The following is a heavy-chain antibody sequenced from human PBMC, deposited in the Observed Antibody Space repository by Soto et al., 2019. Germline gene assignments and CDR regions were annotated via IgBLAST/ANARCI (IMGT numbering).Heavy chain of an antibody. Sequence: EVQLLESGGGLVQPGGSLRLSCAASGFTFTTYAMSWVRRPQGRGLGWVSAISGSAGSTYYADSVKGRFTISRDNSKNTLSLQMNSLRAEDTAVYYCAKNWDTTFSSSSHWGQGTLVSVSS. V-gene: IGHV3-23*01. CDR3: AKNWDTTFSSSSH. D-gene: IGHD6-6*01. J-gene: IGHJ4*02. CDR2: ISGSAGST. CDR1: GFTFTTYA.